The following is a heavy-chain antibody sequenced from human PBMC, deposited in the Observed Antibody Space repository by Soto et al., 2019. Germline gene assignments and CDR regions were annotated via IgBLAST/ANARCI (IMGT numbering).Heavy chain of an antibody. CDR3: ARDPVLRFLEWLDYGMDV. D-gene: IGHD3-3*01. CDR2: INAGNGNT. J-gene: IGHJ6*01. Sequence: ESSVKVSCNASGYTFTSYAMHSVRQAPGQRLEWMGWINAGNGNTKYSQKFQGRVTITRETSASTAYMELSSLGSEDTAVYYCARDPVLRFLEWLDYGMDVWGPGTTVPVSS. CDR1: GYTFTSYA. V-gene: IGHV1-3*01.